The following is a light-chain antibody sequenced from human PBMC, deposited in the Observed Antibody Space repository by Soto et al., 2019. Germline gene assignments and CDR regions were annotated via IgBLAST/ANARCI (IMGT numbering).Light chain of an antibody. V-gene: IGKV3-20*01. CDR1: QSVSSSY. CDR3: QQYGSFPGT. CDR2: GAS. J-gene: IGKJ5*01. Sequence: EIMLTQSPGTLSLSPGERATISCRASQSVSSSYLAWYQQKPGQAPRLLIYGASSRATGIPDRFSGSGSGTDFTLTISRLEPEDFAVYYCQQYGSFPGTFGQGTRLE.